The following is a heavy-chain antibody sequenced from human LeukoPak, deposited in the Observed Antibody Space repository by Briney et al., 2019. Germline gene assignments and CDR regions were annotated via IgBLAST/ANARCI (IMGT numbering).Heavy chain of an antibody. V-gene: IGHV3-21*01. CDR1: GFTFSSYT. CDR3: APSREATNRFFDY. J-gene: IGHJ4*02. D-gene: IGHD1-26*01. Sequence: PGGSLRLSCAASGFTFSSYTMNWVRQAPGKGLEWVSSISGGDNYIYYADSVRGRFTISRDNAKNSLYLHMSSLRAEDTAVYYCAPSREATNRFFDYWGQGTLVTVSS. CDR2: ISGGDNYI.